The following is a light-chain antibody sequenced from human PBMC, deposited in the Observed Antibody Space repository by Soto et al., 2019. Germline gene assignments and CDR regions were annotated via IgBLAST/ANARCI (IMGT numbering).Light chain of an antibody. CDR3: QNYDSAPIT. Sequence: IQLTESPSSLSASVGDRVTITCRASQAISSHLAWYQQKPGKVPKVLIYAASTLQPGVPSRFSGSGSGTDFTLTINSLQPDDIATYYCQNYDSAPITFGQGTRLEIK. CDR2: AAS. V-gene: IGKV1-27*01. CDR1: QAISSH. J-gene: IGKJ5*01.